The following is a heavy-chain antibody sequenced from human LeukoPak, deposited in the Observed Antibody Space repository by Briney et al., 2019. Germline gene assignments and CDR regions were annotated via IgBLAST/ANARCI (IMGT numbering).Heavy chain of an antibody. CDR3: ARPSLPGNLGAFDI. Sequence: SETLSLTCDVSDYSISTDYYWGWIRQPPGKGLECIGNIYHGGTTYYNPSLRSRVTISVDTSKTQFSLKLSSVTAADTAVYYCARPSLPGNLGAFDIWGQGTMVTVSS. D-gene: IGHD7-27*01. J-gene: IGHJ3*02. CDR2: IYHGGTT. V-gene: IGHV4-38-2*01. CDR1: DYSISTDYY.